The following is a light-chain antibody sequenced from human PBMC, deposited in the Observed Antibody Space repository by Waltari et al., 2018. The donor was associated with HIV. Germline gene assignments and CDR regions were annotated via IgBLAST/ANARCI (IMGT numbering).Light chain of an antibody. CDR3: QQYNNWPPL. CDR1: QRVSSN. J-gene: IGKJ3*01. Sequence: EMVMTQSPATLSVSPGERATLSCRASQRVSSNLAWYHQRPGQAPRLLIYGTSTRATGIPARFSGSGSGTEFTLTISSLQSEDFAVYYCQQYNNWPPLFGPGTKVDIK. V-gene: IGKV3-15*01. CDR2: GTS.